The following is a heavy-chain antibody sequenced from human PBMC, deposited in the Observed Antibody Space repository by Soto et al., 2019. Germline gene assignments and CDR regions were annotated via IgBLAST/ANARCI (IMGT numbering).Heavy chain of an antibody. CDR3: ARARIVGATNAFDI. CDR2: ITPNSGGT. D-gene: IGHD1-26*01. Sequence: ASVKVSCKASGYTFTGYYINWVRQSPGQGLEWMGWITPNSGGTNYEQKFQGRVTMTRDTSISTAYMELSRLRSDDTAVYYFARARIVGATNAFDIWGQGTMVTVSS. CDR1: GYTFTGYY. J-gene: IGHJ3*02. V-gene: IGHV1-2*02.